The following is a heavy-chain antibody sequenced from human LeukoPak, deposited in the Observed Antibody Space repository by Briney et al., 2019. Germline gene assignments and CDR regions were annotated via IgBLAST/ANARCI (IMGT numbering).Heavy chain of an antibody. D-gene: IGHD3-22*01. CDR1: GYTFISYG. Sequence: ASVKVSCKASGYTFISYGISWMRQAPGQVLEWMGWISAYNGNTNNAQKFQGRVTVTTDTSTSTAYMELRSLRSDDTAVYYCARDDRSGYYDDWGQGTLVTVSS. V-gene: IGHV1-18*01. CDR2: ISAYNGNT. J-gene: IGHJ4*02. CDR3: ARDDRSGYYDD.